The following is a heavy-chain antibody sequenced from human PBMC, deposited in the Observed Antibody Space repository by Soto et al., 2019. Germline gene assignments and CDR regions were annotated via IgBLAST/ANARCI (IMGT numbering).Heavy chain of an antibody. Sequence: QVQLVDSGGGVVQPGRSLRLSCAASGFTFNSYAMHWVRQAPGRGLEWVAVISYDGSNKYYADSVKGRFTISRDNSKNTLYLQMNSLRAEDTAVYYCARDPTYWGQGTLVTVS. J-gene: IGHJ4*02. V-gene: IGHV3-30-3*01. CDR3: ARDPTY. CDR1: GFTFNSYA. CDR2: ISYDGSNK.